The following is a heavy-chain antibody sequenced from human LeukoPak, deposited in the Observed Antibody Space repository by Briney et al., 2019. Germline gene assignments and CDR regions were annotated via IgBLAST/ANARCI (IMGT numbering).Heavy chain of an antibody. CDR2: INPNSGGT. CDR1: GYTFTGYY. Sequence: ASVKVSCKASGYTFTGYYMHWVRQAPGQGLEWMGWINPNSGGTNYAQKFQGWVTITRDTSISTAYMELSRLRSDDTAVYYCARADILTGPLDYWGQGTLVTVSS. CDR3: ARADILTGPLDY. D-gene: IGHD3-9*01. V-gene: IGHV1-2*04. J-gene: IGHJ4*02.